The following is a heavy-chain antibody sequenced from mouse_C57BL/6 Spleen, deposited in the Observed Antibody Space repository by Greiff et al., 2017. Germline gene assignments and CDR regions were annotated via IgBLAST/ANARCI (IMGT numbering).Heavy chain of an antibody. Sequence: EVKVEESGEGLVKPGGSLKLSCAVSGFTFSSYAMSWVRQTPEKRLEWVAYISSGGDYIYYADTVKGRFTISRDNARNTLYLQMSSLKSEDTAMYYCTKLLRYFDVWGTGTTVTVSS. V-gene: IGHV5-9-1*02. CDR3: TKLLRYFDV. CDR2: ISSGGDYI. D-gene: IGHD1-1*01. CDR1: GFTFSSYA. J-gene: IGHJ1*03.